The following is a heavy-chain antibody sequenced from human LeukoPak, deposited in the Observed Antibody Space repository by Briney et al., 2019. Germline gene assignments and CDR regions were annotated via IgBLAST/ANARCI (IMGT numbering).Heavy chain of an antibody. CDR2: INPNSGGT. V-gene: IGHV1-2*02. Sequence: ASVMVSCKASGYTFTGYYMHWVRQAPGQGLEWMGWINPNSGGTNYAQKFQGRVTMTRDTSISTAYMELSRLRSDDTAVYYCARGVFYPFGEIDYWGQGTLVTVSS. CDR1: GYTFTGYY. J-gene: IGHJ4*02. CDR3: ARGVFYPFGEIDY. D-gene: IGHD3-10*01.